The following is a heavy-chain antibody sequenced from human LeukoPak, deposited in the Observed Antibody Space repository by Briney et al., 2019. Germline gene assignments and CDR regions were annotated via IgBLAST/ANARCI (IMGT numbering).Heavy chain of an antibody. V-gene: IGHV4-59*06. CDR2: IYYSGNT. CDR1: GGSISSYY. CDR3: ARAYDWFDP. Sequence: SETLSLTCTVSGGSISSYYWSWIRQPAGKGLEWIGYIYYSGNTYYNPSLKSRVSISVDTSKDQFSLKMSSVTAADTAVYYCARAYDWFDPWGQGTLVTVSS. J-gene: IGHJ5*02. D-gene: IGHD2-21*01.